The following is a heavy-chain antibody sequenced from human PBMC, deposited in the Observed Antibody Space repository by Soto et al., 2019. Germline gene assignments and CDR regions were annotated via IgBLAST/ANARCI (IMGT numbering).Heavy chain of an antibody. CDR3: VRGYCTTSPCSGDFQF. CDR2: IHPSGDT. CDR1: GYKFTTYF. D-gene: IGHD2-15*01. J-gene: IGHJ1*01. V-gene: IGHV1-46*01. Sequence: WXSVEVSYRASGYKFTTYFIHWVRQAPVQGLEWMGMIHPSGDTGYAQKFRGRVTMTIDTSTTTAYMELRNLTSEDTAVYFSVRGYCTTSPCSGDFQFWGQGTPVTVYS.